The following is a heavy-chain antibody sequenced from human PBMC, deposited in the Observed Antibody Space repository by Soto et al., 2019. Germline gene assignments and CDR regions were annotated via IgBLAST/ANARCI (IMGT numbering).Heavy chain of an antibody. V-gene: IGHV4-34*01. CDR1: GGSFSGYY. J-gene: IGHJ6*02. D-gene: IGHD3-3*01. CDR3: ARGTYYDFWSGYYHPNYYYYGMDV. Sequence: SETLSLTCAVYGGSFSGYYWSWIRQPPGKGLEWIGEINHSGSTNYNPSLKSRVTISVDTSKNQFSLKLSSVTAADTAVYYCARGTYYDFWSGYYHPNYYYYGMDVWGQGTTVTVSS. CDR2: INHSGST.